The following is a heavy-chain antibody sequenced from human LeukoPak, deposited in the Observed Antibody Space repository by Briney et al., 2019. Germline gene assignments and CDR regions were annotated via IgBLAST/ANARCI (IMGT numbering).Heavy chain of an antibody. J-gene: IGHJ4*02. CDR2: ISYDGSNK. V-gene: IGHV3-30*03. Sequence: GGSLRLSCAASGFTFSSYGMHWVRQAPGKGLEWVAVISYDGSNKYYADSVKGRFTISRDNSKNTLYLQMNSLRAEDTAVYYCARDRYSRSLLVDYWGQGTLVTVSS. CDR1: GFTFSSYG. D-gene: IGHD6-13*01. CDR3: ARDRYSRSLLVDY.